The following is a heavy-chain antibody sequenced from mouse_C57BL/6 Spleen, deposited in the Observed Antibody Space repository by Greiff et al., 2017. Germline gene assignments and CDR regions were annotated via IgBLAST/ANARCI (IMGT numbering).Heavy chain of an antibody. Sequence: VQLQQPGAELVRPGTSVKLSCKASGYTFTSYWMHWVKQRPGQGLEWIGVIDPSDSYTNYNQKFKGKATLTVDTSSSTAYMQLSSLTSEDSAVYYCARESRTRYFDYWGQGTTLTVSS. CDR1: GYTFTSYW. V-gene: IGHV1-59*01. CDR2: IDPSDSYT. J-gene: IGHJ2*01. CDR3: ARESRTRYFDY.